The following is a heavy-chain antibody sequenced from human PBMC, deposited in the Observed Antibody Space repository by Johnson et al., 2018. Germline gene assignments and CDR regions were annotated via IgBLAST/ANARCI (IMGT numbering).Heavy chain of an antibody. CDR3: AKEVREGLYYYGMDV. Sequence: QVQLVESGAEVKKPGASVKVSCKASGYTFTSYDINWVRQATGQGLEWMGWMNPNSGNTGYAQKFQGRVTMTRNTSISTAYMELSSLRSEETAVYYFAKEVREGLYYYGMDVWGQGTTVTVSS. V-gene: IGHV1-8*01. CDR1: GYTFTSYD. J-gene: IGHJ6*02. CDR2: MNPNSGNT.